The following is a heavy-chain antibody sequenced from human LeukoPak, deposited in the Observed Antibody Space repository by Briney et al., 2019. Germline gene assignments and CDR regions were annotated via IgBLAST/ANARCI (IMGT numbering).Heavy chain of an antibody. Sequence: GGSLRLSCAASGFTFSSYGMHWVRQAPGKGLEWVAVIWYDGSNKYYADSVKGRFTISRDNSKDTLYLQMNSLRAEDTAVYYCARDSEGSGSYSDYWGQGTLVTVSS. V-gene: IGHV3-33*01. CDR2: IWYDGSNK. CDR1: GFTFSSYG. D-gene: IGHD3-10*01. J-gene: IGHJ4*01. CDR3: ARDSEGSGSYSDY.